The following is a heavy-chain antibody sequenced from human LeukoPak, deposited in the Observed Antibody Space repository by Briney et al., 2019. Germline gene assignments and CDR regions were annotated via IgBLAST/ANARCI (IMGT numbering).Heavy chain of an antibody. D-gene: IGHD2-2*01. CDR2: IYPGDSDT. Sequence: GESLKISCKGSGYSFTSYWIGWVRQMPGKGLEWMGIIYPGDSDTGYSPSFQGQVTISADKSISTAYLQWSSLKASDTAMYYCARSYCSSTSCYALDYWGQGTLVTVSS. V-gene: IGHV5-51*01. J-gene: IGHJ4*02. CDR3: ARSYCSSTSCYALDY. CDR1: GYSFTSYW.